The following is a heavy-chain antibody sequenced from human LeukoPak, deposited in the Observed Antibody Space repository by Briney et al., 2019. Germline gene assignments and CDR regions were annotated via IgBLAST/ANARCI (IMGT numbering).Heavy chain of an antibody. Sequence: GGSLRLSCAASGFTFSSYAMHWVRQAPGKGLEWVAVISYDGSNKYYADSVKGRFTISRDSSKNTLYLQMNSLRAEDTAVYYCARSVAKYYFDYWGQGTLVTVSS. V-gene: IGHV3-30*04. CDR3: ARSVAKYYFDY. J-gene: IGHJ4*02. CDR1: GFTFSSYA. D-gene: IGHD2-15*01. CDR2: ISYDGSNK.